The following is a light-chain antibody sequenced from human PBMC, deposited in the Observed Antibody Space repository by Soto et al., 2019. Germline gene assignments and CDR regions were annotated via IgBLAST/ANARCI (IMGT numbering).Light chain of an antibody. V-gene: IGKV2D-29*02. CDR1: QSLLHITGETF. J-gene: IGKJ5*01. Sequence: DVAMTQTPLSLSVAPGQPASISCKSSQSLLHITGETFLFWYLQKPGQSPQLLIYEVSTRVSGVPDRFSGSGSGTDFTLEISRVETDDVGIYYCMQSTQLPPTFGQGTRLEI. CDR3: MQSTQLPPT. CDR2: EVS.